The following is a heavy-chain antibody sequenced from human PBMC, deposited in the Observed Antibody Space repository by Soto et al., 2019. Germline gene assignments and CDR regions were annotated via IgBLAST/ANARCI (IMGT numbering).Heavy chain of an antibody. D-gene: IGHD1-26*01. CDR1: GGSISSSDW. J-gene: IGHJ4*02. Sequence: QVQLQESGPGLVKPSGTLSLTCAVSGGSISSSDWWSWVRQPPGKGLEWIGEIYHGGSANYNPSLKSRVTMSVDKSKNQFSLNLSSVTAADTAVYYCASASGSPLGNWGQGTLVTVSS. V-gene: IGHV4-4*02. CDR3: ASASGSPLGN. CDR2: IYHGGSA.